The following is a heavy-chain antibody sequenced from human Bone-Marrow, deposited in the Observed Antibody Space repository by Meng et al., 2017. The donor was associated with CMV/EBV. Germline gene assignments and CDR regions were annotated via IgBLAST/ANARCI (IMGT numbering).Heavy chain of an antibody. D-gene: IGHD2-2*01. J-gene: IGHJ6*02. CDR1: GFTFSSYA. V-gene: IGHV3-48*04. Sequence: GESLKISCAASGFTFSSYAMSWVRQAPGKGLEWVSYISSSSSTIYYADSVKGRFTISRDNAKNSLYLQMNSLRAEDTAVYYCAGDSPYCSSTSCSRRGMDVWGQGTTVTVSS. CDR3: AGDSPYCSSTSCSRRGMDV. CDR2: ISSSSSTI.